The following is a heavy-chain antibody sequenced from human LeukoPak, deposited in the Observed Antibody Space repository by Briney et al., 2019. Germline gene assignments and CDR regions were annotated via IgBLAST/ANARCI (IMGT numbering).Heavy chain of an antibody. CDR3: ARGPLIDDFWSGYYNGAPYYYFDY. Sequence: PSETLSLTCAVYGGSFSDYYWSWIRQPPGKGLEWIGEINHSGSTNYNPSLKSRVTISVDTSKNQFSLKLSSVTAADTAVYYCARGPLIDDFWSGYYNGAPYYYFDYWGQGTLVTVSS. D-gene: IGHD3-3*01. CDR2: INHSGST. V-gene: IGHV4-34*01. CDR1: GGSFSDYY. J-gene: IGHJ4*02.